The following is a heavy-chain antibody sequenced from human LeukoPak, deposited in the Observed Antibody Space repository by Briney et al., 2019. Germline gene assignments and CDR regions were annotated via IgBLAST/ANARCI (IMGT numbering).Heavy chain of an antibody. CDR2: INPNSGGT. D-gene: IGHD3-10*01. Sequence: ASVKVSCKASGYTFTGYYMHWVRQAPGQGLEWMGWINPNSGGTNYAQKFQGRVTMTRDTSTSTAYMELRSLRSDDTAVYYCARALYYGSGSPYNYFDYWGQGTLVTVSS. CDR3: ARALYYGSGSPYNYFDY. V-gene: IGHV1-2*02. CDR1: GYTFTGYY. J-gene: IGHJ4*02.